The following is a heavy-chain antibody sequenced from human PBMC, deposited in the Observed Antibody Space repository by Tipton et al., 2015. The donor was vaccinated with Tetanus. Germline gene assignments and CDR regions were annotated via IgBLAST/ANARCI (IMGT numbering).Heavy chain of an antibody. V-gene: IGHV3-33*01. J-gene: IGHJ4*02. Sequence: SLRLSCAASGFIFSSYGIHWVRQAPGKGLEWVAVSWYDGTDQYYADSVKGRFTLSRDNSKNTLYPQMNSLRAEDTALYYCVREADCSGGSCFSGDFDNWGQGTQVTVSS. CDR3: VREADCSGGSCFSGDFDN. CDR2: SWYDGTDQ. CDR1: GFIFSSYG. D-gene: IGHD2-15*01.